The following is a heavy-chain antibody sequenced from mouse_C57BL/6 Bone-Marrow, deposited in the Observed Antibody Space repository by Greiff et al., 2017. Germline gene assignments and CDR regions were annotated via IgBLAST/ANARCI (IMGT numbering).Heavy chain of an antibody. Sequence: QVHVKQPGAELVRPGSSVKLSCKASGYTFTSYWMHWVKQRPIQGLEWIGNIDPSDSETHYNQKFKDKATLTVDKSSSTAYMQLSSLTSEDSAVYYCVTGTSYYFDYWGQGTTLTVSS. CDR2: IDPSDSET. J-gene: IGHJ2*01. CDR1: GYTFTSYW. CDR3: VTGTSYYFDY. D-gene: IGHD4-1*01. V-gene: IGHV1-52*01.